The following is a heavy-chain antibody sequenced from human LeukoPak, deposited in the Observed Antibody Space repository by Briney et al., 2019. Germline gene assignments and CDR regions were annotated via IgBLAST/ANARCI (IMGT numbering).Heavy chain of an antibody. CDR1: GYTFTIYG. Sequence: ASVTVSFKASGYTFTIYGISWVRQAPGQGGEWMGWISAYNGNTNYAQKLQGRVTMTTDTSTSTAYMELRSLRSDDTAVYYCAGLIVVVPGNWFDPWGQGTLVTVSS. J-gene: IGHJ5*02. CDR3: AGLIVVVPGNWFDP. D-gene: IGHD2-2*01. CDR2: ISAYNGNT. V-gene: IGHV1-18*01.